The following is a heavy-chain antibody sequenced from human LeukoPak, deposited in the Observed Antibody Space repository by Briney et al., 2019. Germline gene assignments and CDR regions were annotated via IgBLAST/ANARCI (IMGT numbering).Heavy chain of an antibody. V-gene: IGHV3-9*01. CDR1: GFTFDDYA. Sequence: PGGSLRLSCAASGFTFDDYAMHWVRQAPGKGLEWVSGISWNSGSIGYADSVKGRFTISRDNAKNSLYLQMNSLRAEDTALYYCAKDIDDYGSFDIWGQGTMVTVSS. CDR3: AKDIDDYGSFDI. D-gene: IGHD4-17*01. CDR2: ISWNSGSI. J-gene: IGHJ3*02.